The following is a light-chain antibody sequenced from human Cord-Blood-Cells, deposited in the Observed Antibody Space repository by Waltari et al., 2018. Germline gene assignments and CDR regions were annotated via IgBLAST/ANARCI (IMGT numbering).Light chain of an antibody. CDR2: DAS. Sequence: AIPLTQSPSSLSASVGARVTLTCRASQGISSALAWYQQKPGKAPKLLIYDASSLESGVPSRFSGSGSGTDFTLTISSLQPEDFATYYCQQFNSYPFTFGGGTKVEIK. CDR1: QGISSA. J-gene: IGKJ4*01. V-gene: IGKV1-13*02. CDR3: QQFNSYPFT.